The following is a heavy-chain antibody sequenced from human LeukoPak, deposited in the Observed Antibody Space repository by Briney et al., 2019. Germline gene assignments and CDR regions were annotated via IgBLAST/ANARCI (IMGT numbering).Heavy chain of an antibody. CDR3: ARDYKYAFDY. V-gene: IGHV3-48*01. CDR2: VSSSSSTI. Sequence: GGSLRLSCAASGFTFSSYSMNWVRQAPGKGLEWVSYVSSSSSTIYYADSVKGRFTISRDNAKNSLYLQMNSLRAEDTAVYFCARDYKYAFDYWGQGALVTVSS. J-gene: IGHJ4*02. CDR1: GFTFSSYS. D-gene: IGHD5-24*01.